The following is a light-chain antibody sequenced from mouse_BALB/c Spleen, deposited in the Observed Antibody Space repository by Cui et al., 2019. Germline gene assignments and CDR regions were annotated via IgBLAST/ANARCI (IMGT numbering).Light chain of an antibody. V-gene: IGKV6-32*01. J-gene: IGKJ2*01. CDR3: QQDYSSPYT. Sequence: SIAMTQTTKLLLVSAGDRVTITCKASQSVSNDVAWYQQKPGQSPKLLIYYASNRYTGVPDRFTGSGYGTDFTFTISTVQAEDLAVYFCQQDYSSPYTFGGGTKLEIK. CDR1: QSVSND. CDR2: YAS.